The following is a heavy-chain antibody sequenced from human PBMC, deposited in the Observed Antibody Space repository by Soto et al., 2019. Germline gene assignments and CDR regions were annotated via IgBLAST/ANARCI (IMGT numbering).Heavy chain of an antibody. D-gene: IGHD4-17*01. CDR1: GFTFSSYA. Sequence: EVQLLESGGGLVQPGGSLRLSCAASGFTFSSYAMSWVRQAPGKGLEWVSAISGSGGSTYYADSVKGRFTISRDNSKNTLYLQMNSLRAEDTAVYYCAKDRGAQNYGDYPDAFDIWGQGTMATVSS. J-gene: IGHJ3*02. CDR2: ISGSGGST. V-gene: IGHV3-23*01. CDR3: AKDRGAQNYGDYPDAFDI.